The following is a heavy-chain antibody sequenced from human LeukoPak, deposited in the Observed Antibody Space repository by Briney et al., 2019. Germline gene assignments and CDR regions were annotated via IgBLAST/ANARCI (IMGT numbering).Heavy chain of an antibody. CDR1: GFTFSSYG. CDR2: IWYDGSNK. CDR3: AKDLNYYYMDV. Sequence: GRSLRLSCAASGFTFSSYGMYWVRQAPGKGLEWVAVIWYDGSNKYYADSVKGRFTISRDNSKNTLYLQMNSLRAEDTAVYYCAKDLNYYYMDVWGKGTTVTVSS. V-gene: IGHV3-33*06. J-gene: IGHJ6*03.